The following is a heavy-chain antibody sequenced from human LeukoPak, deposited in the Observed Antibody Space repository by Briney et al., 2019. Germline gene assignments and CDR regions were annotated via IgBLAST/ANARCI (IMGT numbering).Heavy chain of an antibody. CDR3: ARGLDGAGFDY. CDR2: IYHSGST. D-gene: IGHD4-17*01. CDR1: GGSISSGGYS. V-gene: IGHV4-30-2*01. J-gene: IGHJ4*02. Sequence: KSSETLSLTCAVSGGSISSGGYSWSWIRQPPGKGLEWIGYIYHSGSTYYNPSLKSRVTISVDRSKNQFSLKLSSVTAADTAVYYCARGLDGAGFDYWGQGTLVTVSS.